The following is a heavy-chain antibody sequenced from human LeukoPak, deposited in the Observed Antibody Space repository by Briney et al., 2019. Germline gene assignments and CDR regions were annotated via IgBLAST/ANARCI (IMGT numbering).Heavy chain of an antibody. CDR2: IIPIFGTA. CDR1: GGTFSSYA. V-gene: IGHV1-69*13. CDR3: ASVYCSGGSCYSYYYYGMDV. J-gene: IGHJ6*04. D-gene: IGHD2-15*01. Sequence: SVKVCCKASGGTFSSYAISWVRQAPGQGLEWMGGIIPIFGTANYAQKFQGRVTITADESTSTAYMELSSLRSEDTAVYYCASVYCSGGSCYSYYYYGMDVWGKGTTVTVSS.